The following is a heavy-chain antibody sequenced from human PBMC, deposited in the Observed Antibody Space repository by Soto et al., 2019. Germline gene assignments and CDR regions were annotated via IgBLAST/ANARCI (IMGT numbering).Heavy chain of an antibody. CDR3: ERCPPALWFGELLSNYYGMDV. J-gene: IGHJ6*02. D-gene: IGHD3-10*01. CDR1: GGSFSGYY. V-gene: IGHV4-34*01. CDR2: INHSGST. Sequence: SETLSLTCAVYGGSFSGYYWSWIRQPPGKGLEWIGEINHSGSTNYNPSLKSRVNISVDTSKNQFSLKLSSVTTADTAVYYCERCPPALWFGELLSNYYGMDVWGQGTTVTVSS.